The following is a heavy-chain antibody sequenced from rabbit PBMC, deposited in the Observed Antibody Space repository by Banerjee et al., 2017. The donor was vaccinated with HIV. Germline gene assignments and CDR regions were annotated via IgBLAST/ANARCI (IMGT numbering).Heavy chain of an antibody. Sequence: QEQLVESGGGLVQPEGSLTLTCTASGFSFSSSYYMCWVRQAPGKGLEWVACIYAAWSTNTEYASWAKGRFTISKTSSTTVTLQMTSLTVADTATYFCARNLGDWRNLWGQGTLVTVS. V-gene: IGHV1S45*01. CDR1: GFSFSSSYY. CDR3: ARNLGDWRNL. D-gene: IGHD5-1*01. CDR2: IYAAWSTNT. J-gene: IGHJ4*01.